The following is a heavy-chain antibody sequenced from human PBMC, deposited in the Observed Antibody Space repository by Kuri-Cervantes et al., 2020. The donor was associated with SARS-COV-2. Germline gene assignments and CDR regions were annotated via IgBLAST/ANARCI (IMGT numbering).Heavy chain of an antibody. Sequence: GESLKISCAASGFTFDDYGMSWVRQAPGKGLEWVSGINWNGGSTGYADSVKGRFTISRDNSKNTLYLQMNSLRAEDTAVYYCARDLAFGDLPWGYWGQGTLVTVSP. D-gene: IGHD3-10*01. CDR1: GFTFDDYG. CDR2: INWNGGST. V-gene: IGHV3-20*04. J-gene: IGHJ4*02. CDR3: ARDLAFGDLPWGY.